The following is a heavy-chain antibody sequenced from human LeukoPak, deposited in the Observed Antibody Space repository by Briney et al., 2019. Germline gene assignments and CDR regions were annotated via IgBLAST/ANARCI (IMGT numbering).Heavy chain of an antibody. CDR1: GFTFSSYA. CDR2: ISGSGDST. D-gene: IGHD6-13*01. V-gene: IGHV3-23*01. J-gene: IGHJ4*02. CDR3: AKLDGSSWLYYFDY. Sequence: PGGSLRLSCAASGFTFSSYAMSWVRQAPGKGLEWVSIISGSGDSTYYADPVKGRFTISRDNSKNTLYLQMNSLRAEDTAVYYCAKLDGSSWLYYFDYWGQGTLVTVSS.